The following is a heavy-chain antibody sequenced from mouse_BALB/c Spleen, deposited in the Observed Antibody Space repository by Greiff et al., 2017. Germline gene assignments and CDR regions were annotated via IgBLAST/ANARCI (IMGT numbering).Heavy chain of an antibody. CDR3: ARSRLGDWYFDV. D-gene: IGHD3-2*02. J-gene: IGHJ1*01. CDR1: GFTFSSYA. Sequence: DVKLVESGGCLVKPGGSLKLSCAASGFTFSSYAMSWVRQTPEKRLEWVASISSGGSTYYPDSVKGRFTISRDNARNILYLQMSSLRSEDTAMYYCARSRLGDWYFDVWGAGTTVTVSS. V-gene: IGHV5-6-5*01. CDR2: ISSGGST.